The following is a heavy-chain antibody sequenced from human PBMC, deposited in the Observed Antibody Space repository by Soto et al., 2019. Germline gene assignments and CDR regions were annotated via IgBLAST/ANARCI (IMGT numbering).Heavy chain of an antibody. CDR3: TRDLNGGNPFDY. J-gene: IGHJ4*02. D-gene: IGHD3-16*01. Sequence: QVQFVQSGADLKKPGASVRVSCKPSGYTLNNYAIQWVRQAAGQRLEWMGWIDPGSGHATYSQKFQGRISLTRDQAANTFYMDLSSPTSEDTAVYFCTRDLNGGNPFDYWGQGALVTVSS. CDR1: GYTLNNYA. V-gene: IGHV1-3*01. CDR2: IDPGSGHA.